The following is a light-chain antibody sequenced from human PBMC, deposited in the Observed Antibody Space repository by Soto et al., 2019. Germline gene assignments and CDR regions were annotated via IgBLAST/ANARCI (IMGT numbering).Light chain of an antibody. Sequence: SALTQPRSVSASPGQSVTISCTGNPIDVGGYNYVSWYQHHPGKAPKLMIYGVSERPSGVPDRFSGSKSGNTASLTISGLQAEDEADYYCCSYAGTPYVFGTGTKVTVL. V-gene: IGLV2-11*01. J-gene: IGLJ1*01. CDR1: PIDVGGYNY. CDR2: GVS. CDR3: CSYAGTPYV.